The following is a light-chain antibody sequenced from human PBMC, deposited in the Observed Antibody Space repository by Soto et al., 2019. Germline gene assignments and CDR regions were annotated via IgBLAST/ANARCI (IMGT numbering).Light chain of an antibody. CDR3: QSYDSRNHVV. J-gene: IGLJ2*01. CDR1: SGSIASKY. Sequence: NFMLTQPHSVSESPGKTVAISCTRSSGSIASKYVQWYQQRPGSSPTTVIYEDNQRPSGVPDRLSGSIDSSSNSASLTISGLKTEDEADYYCQSYDSRNHVVFGGGTKLTVL. V-gene: IGLV6-57*01. CDR2: EDN.